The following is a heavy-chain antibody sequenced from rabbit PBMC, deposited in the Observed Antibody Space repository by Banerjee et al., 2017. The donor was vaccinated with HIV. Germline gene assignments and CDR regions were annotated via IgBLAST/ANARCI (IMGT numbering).Heavy chain of an antibody. CDR2: IYGGDSDST. CDR3: ARGSATMTLVITGYYFTL. Sequence: QSLEESGGDLVKPGASLTLTCTASGFSFSSSYYMCWVRQAPGKGLEWIACIYGGDSDSTAYASWAKGRFTISKTSSTTVTLQMTSLTAADTATYFCARGSATMTLVITGYYFTLWGPGTLVTV. J-gene: IGHJ4*01. CDR1: GFSFSSSYY. D-gene: IGHD2-1*01. V-gene: IGHV1S40*01.